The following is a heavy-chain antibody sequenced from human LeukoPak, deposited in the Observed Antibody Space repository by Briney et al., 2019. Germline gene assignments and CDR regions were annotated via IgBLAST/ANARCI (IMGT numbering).Heavy chain of an antibody. V-gene: IGHV3-23*01. CDR1: GFTFSSYN. J-gene: IGHJ4*02. CDR2: ISGSGGST. D-gene: IGHD3-9*01. CDR3: AKVRYVGYYFDT. Sequence: GGSLRLSCAASGFTFSSYNMNWVRQAPRKGLEWVSSISGSGGSTYADSVKGRFTISRDNSKNTLYLQMNSLRAEDTALYYCAKVRYVGYYFDTWGQGTLVTVSS.